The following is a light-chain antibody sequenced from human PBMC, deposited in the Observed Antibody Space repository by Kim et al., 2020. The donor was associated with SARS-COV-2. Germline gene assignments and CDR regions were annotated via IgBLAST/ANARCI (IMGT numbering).Light chain of an antibody. CDR3: QQRRDWPRIT. CDR2: ESS. Sequence: EIVLTQSPATLSLSPGERATHACRASQSINNYLAWYQQKPGQAPRLLIYESSPRATGIPARFSGSGSGTDFTLTISSLEPEDFALYFWQQRRDWPRITFGQGTRLEIK. V-gene: IGKV3-11*01. J-gene: IGKJ5*01. CDR1: QSINNY.